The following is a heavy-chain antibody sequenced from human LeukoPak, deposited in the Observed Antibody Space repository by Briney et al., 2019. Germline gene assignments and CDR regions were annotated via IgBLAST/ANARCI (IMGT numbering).Heavy chain of an antibody. CDR2: IKSKSDGGTI. CDR3: TRYKYGTYYGSYYFDH. CDR1: GFTFSSYS. D-gene: IGHD3-10*01. J-gene: IGHJ4*02. V-gene: IGHV3-15*01. Sequence: GGSLRLSCAASGFTFSSYSMNWVRQAPGKGLEWVGRIKSKSDGGTIDYAAPVKGRFTISRDDSKNTVYLQLNSLKTEDTGMYYCTRYKYGTYYGSYYFDHWGQGTLVTVSS.